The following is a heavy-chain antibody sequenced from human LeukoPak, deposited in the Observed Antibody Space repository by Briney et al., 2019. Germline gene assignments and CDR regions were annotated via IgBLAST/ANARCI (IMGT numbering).Heavy chain of an antibody. J-gene: IGHJ5*02. CDR1: GFTVSSNY. CDR2: IYSGGST. D-gene: IGHD3-10*01. Sequence: PGGSLRLSCAASGFTVSSNYMSWVRQAPGKGLGWVSVIYSGGSTYYADSVKGRFTISRDNSKNTLYLQMNSLRAEDTAVYYCARGGAGNWFDPWGQGTLVTVSS. CDR3: ARGGAGNWFDP. V-gene: IGHV3-66*01.